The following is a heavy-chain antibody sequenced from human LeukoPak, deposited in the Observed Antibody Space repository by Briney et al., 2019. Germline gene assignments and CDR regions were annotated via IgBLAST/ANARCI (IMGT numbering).Heavy chain of an antibody. D-gene: IGHD3-9*01. J-gene: IGHJ4*02. Sequence: GASVKVSCKASGYTFTGYYMHWVRQAPGQGLEWMGWINPNSGGTNYAQKFQGRVTMTRDTSISTAYMELSRLRSDDTAVYYCARGDFDWLNYRGFDYWGQGTLVNVSS. V-gene: IGHV1-2*02. CDR3: ARGDFDWLNYRGFDY. CDR1: GYTFTGYY. CDR2: INPNSGGT.